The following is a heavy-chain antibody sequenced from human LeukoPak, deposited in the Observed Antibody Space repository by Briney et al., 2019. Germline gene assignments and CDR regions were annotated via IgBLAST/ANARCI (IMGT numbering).Heavy chain of an antibody. V-gene: IGHV3-30-3*01. CDR3: ARDGIAAAGYYYGMDV. J-gene: IGHJ6*02. Sequence: GGSLRLSCAASGFTFSSYAMHWVRQAPGKGLEWVAVISYDGSNKYYADSVKGRFTISRDNSKNTLYLQMNSLRAEDTAVYYCARDGIAAAGYYYGMDVWGQGTTVTVSS. CDR1: GFTFSSYA. CDR2: ISYDGSNK. D-gene: IGHD6-13*01.